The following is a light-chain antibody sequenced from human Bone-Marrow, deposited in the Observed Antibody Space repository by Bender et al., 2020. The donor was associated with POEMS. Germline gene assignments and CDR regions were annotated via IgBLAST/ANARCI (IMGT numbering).Light chain of an antibody. J-gene: IGLJ1*01. CDR3: CPFAGGPFV. CDR1: GSDVGHYNH. Sequence: QSALTQPASVSGSPGQSITISCTGTGSDVGHYNHVSWYQQPPGKAPKVIIYVDKRRPSGIPPRFSATKSGNVALLTISGLPAEEEADYYCCPFAGGPFVFGTGTTVIV. CDR2: VDK. V-gene: IGLV2-23*01.